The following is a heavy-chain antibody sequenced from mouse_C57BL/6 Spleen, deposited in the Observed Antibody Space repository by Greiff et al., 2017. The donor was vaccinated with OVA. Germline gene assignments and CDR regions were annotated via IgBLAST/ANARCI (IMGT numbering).Heavy chain of an antibody. CDR3: AVGSRDWYFDV. V-gene: IGHV1-82*01. J-gene: IGHJ1*03. CDR1: GYAFSSSW. Sequence: VQLQQSGPELVKPGASVKISCKASGYAFSSSWMNWVKQRPGKGLEWIGRIYPGDGDTNYNGKFKGKATLTADKSSSTAYMQLSSLTSEDSAVYFCAVGSRDWYFDVWGTGTTVTVSS. CDR2: IYPGDGDT. D-gene: IGHD1-1*01.